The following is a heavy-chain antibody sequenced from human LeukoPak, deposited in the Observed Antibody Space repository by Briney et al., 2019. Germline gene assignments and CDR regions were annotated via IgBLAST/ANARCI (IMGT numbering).Heavy chain of an antibody. CDR3: AKVRWDNSGWYYSDS. D-gene: IGHD6-19*01. CDR2: IRYDGSNK. Sequence: GGSLRLSCAASGFTFSSYGMHWVRQAPGKGLEWVAFIRYDGSNKYYADSVKGRFTISRDNSKNTLYLQMNSLRAEDTAVYYCAKVRWDNSGWYYSDSWGQGTLVTVSS. V-gene: IGHV3-30*02. J-gene: IGHJ4*02. CDR1: GFTFSSYG.